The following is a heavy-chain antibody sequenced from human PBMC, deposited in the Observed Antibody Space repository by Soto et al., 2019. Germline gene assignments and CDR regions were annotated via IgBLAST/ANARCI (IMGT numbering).Heavy chain of an antibody. Sequence: SVKVSCKAFGYTFTSYPMHWVRQAPGQRLEWMGWINAGNGDTKYSQKFQGRVAITRDTSAITAYMELSSLRSEDTAVYYCARDWAHYDSSGPGDYWGQGTLVTVSS. V-gene: IGHV1-3*01. J-gene: IGHJ4*02. CDR3: ARDWAHYDSSGPGDY. CDR1: GYTFTSYP. CDR2: INAGNGDT. D-gene: IGHD3-22*01.